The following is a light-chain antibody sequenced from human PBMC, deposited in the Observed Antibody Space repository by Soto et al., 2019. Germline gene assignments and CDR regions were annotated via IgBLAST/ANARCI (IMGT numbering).Light chain of an antibody. CDR1: QSISSD. J-gene: IGKJ2*01. CDR2: GAS. V-gene: IGKV3-15*01. Sequence: EIMMTQSPDTLSVSPGERATVSCRASQSISSDFAWFQLKPGQAPRLLIYGASTRAPDVQDRFSGRGSGTEFTLTISSLQSEDFAVYYCQQYNTRPYTFGQGTKLEIK. CDR3: QQYNTRPYT.